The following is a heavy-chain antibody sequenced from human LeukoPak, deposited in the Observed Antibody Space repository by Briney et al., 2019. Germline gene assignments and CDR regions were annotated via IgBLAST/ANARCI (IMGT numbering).Heavy chain of an antibody. CDR1: GYSFTSYW. CDR3: ARYGPRGYSYGYFDY. CDR2: IYPGDSDT. D-gene: IGHD5-18*01. V-gene: IGHV5-51*01. Sequence: PGESLKISCKGSGYSFTSYWIGWVRQMPGKGLEWMGIIYPGDSDTRYSPSFQGQVTISADKSISTAYLQWSSLKASDTAMYYCARYGPRGYSYGYFDYWGQGTLVTVSS. J-gene: IGHJ4*02.